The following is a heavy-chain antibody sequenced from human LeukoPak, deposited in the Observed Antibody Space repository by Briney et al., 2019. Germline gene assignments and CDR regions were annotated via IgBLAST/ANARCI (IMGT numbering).Heavy chain of an antibody. D-gene: IGHD1-26*01. V-gene: IGHV4-59*05. CDR3: ARHGMKYGPLDY. Sequence: SETLSLXCTVSGGSIRNYYWTWIRQPPGKGLEWIGSIYYSGSTYYNPSLKSRVTISVDTSKNQFSLKLSSVTAADTAVYYCARHGMKYGPLDYWGQGTLVTVSS. CDR1: GGSIRNYY. J-gene: IGHJ4*02. CDR2: IYYSGST.